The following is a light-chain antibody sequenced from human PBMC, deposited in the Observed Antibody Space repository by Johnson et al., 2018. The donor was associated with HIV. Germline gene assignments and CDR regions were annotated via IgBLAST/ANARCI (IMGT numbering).Light chain of an antibody. CDR2: DNN. J-gene: IGLJ1*01. CDR1: SSNIGNSY. V-gene: IGLV1-51*01. Sequence: QSMLTQPPSVSAAPGQKVTISCSGSSSNIGNSYVSWYQQLPGTAPKLLIYDNNKRPSGIPDRFSGSKSGTSATLGITGLQTGDEADYFCGTWDSSLSAGGYVFGTGTKVTVL. CDR3: GTWDSSLSAGGYV.